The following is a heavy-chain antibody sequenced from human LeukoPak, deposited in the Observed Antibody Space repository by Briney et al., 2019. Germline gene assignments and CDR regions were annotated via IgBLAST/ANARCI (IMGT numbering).Heavy chain of an antibody. D-gene: IGHD1-26*01. CDR1: GGSISSSSYY. CDR2: IYYSGST. J-gene: IGHJ4*02. CDR3: ARHASGSYAPADY. Sequence: PSETLSLTCTVSGGSISSSSYYWGWIRQPPGKGLEWIGSIYYSGSTYYNPSLKSRVTISVDTSKNQFSLKLSSVTAADTAVYYCARHASGSYAPADYWGQGTLVTVSS. V-gene: IGHV4-39*01.